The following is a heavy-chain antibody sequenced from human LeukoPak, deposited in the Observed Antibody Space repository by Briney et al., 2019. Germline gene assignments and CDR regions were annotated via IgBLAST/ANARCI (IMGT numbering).Heavy chain of an antibody. D-gene: IGHD3-9*01. CDR1: GDSISSYY. Sequence: SETLSLTCTVSGDSISSYYWSWIRQPAGKGLEWIGRIYTSGSTNYNPSLKSRVTMSVDTSKNQLSLKLSSVTAADTAVYYCAGEGTLTGYGYYYYMDVWGKGTTVTVSS. J-gene: IGHJ6*03. CDR3: AGEGTLTGYGYYYYMDV. V-gene: IGHV4-4*07. CDR2: IYTSGST.